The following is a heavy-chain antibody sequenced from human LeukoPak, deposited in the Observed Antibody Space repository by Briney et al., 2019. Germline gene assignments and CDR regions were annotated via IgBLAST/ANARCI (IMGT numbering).Heavy chain of an antibody. D-gene: IGHD5-12*01. J-gene: IGHJ4*02. CDR1: GFTFSSYG. V-gene: IGHV3-30*18. CDR3: AKDRPDSGYHWAFDY. CDR2: ISNEGSNK. Sequence: PGGSLRLSCAASGFTFSSYGMHWVRQAPGKGLEWGAIISNEGSNKYYADSVKGRFTISRDNSKNTLYLQMNSLRAEDTAVYYCAKDRPDSGYHWAFDYWSQGTLVTVSS.